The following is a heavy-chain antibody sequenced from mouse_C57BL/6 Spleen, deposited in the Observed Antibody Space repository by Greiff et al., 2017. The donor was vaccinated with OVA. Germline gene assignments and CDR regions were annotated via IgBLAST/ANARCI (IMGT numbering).Heavy chain of an antibody. D-gene: IGHD1-1*01. Sequence: EVQLQQSGAELVRPGASVKLSCTASGFNIKDDYMHWVKQRPEQGLEWIGWIDPENGDTEYASKFQGKATITADTSSNTAYLQLSSLTSEDTAVYYCTTTTVGSCWGQGTTLTVSS. CDR3: TTTTVGSC. J-gene: IGHJ2*01. V-gene: IGHV14-4*01. CDR2: IDPENGDT. CDR1: GFNIKDDY.